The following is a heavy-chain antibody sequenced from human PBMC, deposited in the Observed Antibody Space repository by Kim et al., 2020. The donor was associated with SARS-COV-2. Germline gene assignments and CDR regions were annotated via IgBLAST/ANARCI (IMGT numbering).Heavy chain of an antibody. V-gene: IGHV4-61*01. CDR3: ARDRVVVVVAASYYYYGMEV. CDR2: IYYSGST. Sequence: SETLSLTCTVSGGSVSSGSYYWSWIRQPPGKGLEWIGYIYYSGSTNYNPSLKSRVPISVDTSKNQFSLKLSSVTAADTAGYYCARDRVVVVVAASYYYYGMEVCGQGTTVTVSS. D-gene: IGHD2-15*01. CDR1: GGSVSSGSYY. J-gene: IGHJ6*02.